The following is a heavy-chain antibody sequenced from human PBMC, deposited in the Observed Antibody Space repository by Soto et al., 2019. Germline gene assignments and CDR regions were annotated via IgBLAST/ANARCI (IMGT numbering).Heavy chain of an antibody. Sequence: QVQLVQSGGGVVQPGGSLRLSCAASGFTFSSYGMHWVRQAPGKGLEWVAVIWYDGSKIYYADSVKCRFTISRDNSKSTLYLQMNSLRAEDTAVYYCARPLEQHQLGFGMDVLGHGSPVTVSS. V-gene: IGHV3-33*01. CDR1: GFTFSSYG. CDR2: IWYDGSKI. J-gene: IGHJ6*01. CDR3: ARPLEQHQLGFGMDV. D-gene: IGHD6-13*01.